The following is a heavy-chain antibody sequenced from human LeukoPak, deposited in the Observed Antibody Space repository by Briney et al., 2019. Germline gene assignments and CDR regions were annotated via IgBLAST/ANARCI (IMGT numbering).Heavy chain of an antibody. J-gene: IGHJ3*02. CDR2: IYYSGST. CDR3: ARHYYDSSGYSDFAFDI. V-gene: IGHV4-39*01. D-gene: IGHD3-22*01. Sequence: GWVRQAPGKGLEWIGSIYYSGSTYYNPSLKSRVTISVDTSKNQFSLKLSSVTAADTAVYYCARHYYDSSGYSDFAFDIWGQGTMVTVSS.